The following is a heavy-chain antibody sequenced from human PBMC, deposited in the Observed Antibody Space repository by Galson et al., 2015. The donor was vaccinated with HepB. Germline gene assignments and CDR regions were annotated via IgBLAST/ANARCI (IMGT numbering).Heavy chain of an antibody. V-gene: IGHV3-23*01. D-gene: IGHD3-3*01. Sequence: SLRLSCAASGFTFSSYAMSWVRQAPGKGLEWVSAISGSGGSTYYADSVKGRFTISRDNSKNTLYLQMNSLRAEDTAVYYCAKDGQFLEWSSGGMDVWGQGTTVTVSS. J-gene: IGHJ6*02. CDR2: ISGSGGST. CDR1: GFTFSSYA. CDR3: AKDGQFLEWSSGGMDV.